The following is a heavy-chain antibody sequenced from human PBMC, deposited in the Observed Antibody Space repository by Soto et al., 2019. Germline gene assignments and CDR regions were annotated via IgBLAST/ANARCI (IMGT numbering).Heavy chain of an antibody. Sequence: PSETLSLTCSVSGGSVSNKTYYWSWIRQPPGKRLQWIGYVYYSGTTNYNPSLKSRVTISVDLSKNQFSLRLSSVTTADTALYYCARTTAVPNTLRSRYFFDYWGQGTLVTVSS. CDR3: ARTTAVPNTLRSRYFFDY. CDR1: GGSVSNKTYY. V-gene: IGHV4-61*01. J-gene: IGHJ4*02. D-gene: IGHD4-17*01. CDR2: VYYSGTT.